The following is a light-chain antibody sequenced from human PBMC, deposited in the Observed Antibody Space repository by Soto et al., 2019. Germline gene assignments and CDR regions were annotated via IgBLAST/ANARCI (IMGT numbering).Light chain of an antibody. Sequence: DIQMTQSPSILSASVGDRVAITCRASQTISTWLAWYQLKPGKAPKLLIFDASSLESGDPSRFGGSGSGTEFTLTISSPQPDDFATYYCQQYNSYSWTFGQGTKVEVK. CDR2: DAS. CDR1: QTISTW. CDR3: QQYNSYSWT. J-gene: IGKJ1*01. V-gene: IGKV1-5*01.